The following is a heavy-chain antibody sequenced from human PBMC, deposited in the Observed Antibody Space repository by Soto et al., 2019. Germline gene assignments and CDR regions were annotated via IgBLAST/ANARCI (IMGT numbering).Heavy chain of an antibody. J-gene: IGHJ5*02. CDR2: IIPIFGTA. CDR3: ARAQGQQLVRHNWFDP. V-gene: IGHV1-69*06. Sequence: GASVKVSCKASGGTFSSYAISWVRQAPGQGLEWMGGIIPIFGTANYAQKFQGRVTITADKSTSTAYMELSSLRSEDTAVYYCARAQGQQLVRHNWFDPWGQGTLVTVSS. D-gene: IGHD6-13*01. CDR1: GGTFSSYA.